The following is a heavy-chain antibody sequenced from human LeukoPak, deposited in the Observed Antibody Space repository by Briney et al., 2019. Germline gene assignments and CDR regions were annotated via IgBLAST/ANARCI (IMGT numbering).Heavy chain of an antibody. D-gene: IGHD1-26*01. CDR2: ISSSSSYI. CDR1: GFTFSSYS. Sequence: GGSLRLSCAASGFTFSSYSMNWVRQAPGKGLEWVSSISSSSSYIYYADSVKGRFTISRDNAKNSLYLQMNSLRAEDTAVYYCARIMKLLRPIDYWGQGTLVTVSS. CDR3: ARIMKLLRPIDY. J-gene: IGHJ4*02. V-gene: IGHV3-21*04.